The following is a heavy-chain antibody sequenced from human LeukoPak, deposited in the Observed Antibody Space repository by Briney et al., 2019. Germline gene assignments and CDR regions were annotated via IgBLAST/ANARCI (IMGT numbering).Heavy chain of an antibody. CDR3: ARGYCSSTSCLSPFDY. CDR1: GGTFSSYA. V-gene: IGHV1-69*05. D-gene: IGHD2-2*01. CDR2: IIPIFGTA. Sequence: SSVKVSCKASGGTFSSYAISWVRQAPGQGVEWRGRIIPIFGTANYAQKFQGRVTITTDESTSTAYMELSSLRSEDTAVYYCARGYCSSTSCLSPFDYWGQGTLVTVSS. J-gene: IGHJ4*02.